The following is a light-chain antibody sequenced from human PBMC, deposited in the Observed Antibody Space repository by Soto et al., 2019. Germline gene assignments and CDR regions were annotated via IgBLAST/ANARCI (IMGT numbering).Light chain of an antibody. J-gene: IGKJ1*01. CDR2: GAS. CDR1: QTVSSSY. CDR3: QQYGSSVGT. V-gene: IGKV3-20*01. Sequence: EIVLTQSPGTLSLSPGERATLSCRASQTVSSSYLAWYQQKPGQAPRLLIYGASSRATGIPDRFSGSGSGTDFTLTISRLEPEDFAVYYCQQYGSSVGTFGQGTKVAIK.